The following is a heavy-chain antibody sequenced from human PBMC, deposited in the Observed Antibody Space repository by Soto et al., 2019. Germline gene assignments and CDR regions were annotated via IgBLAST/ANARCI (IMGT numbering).Heavy chain of an antibody. CDR3: ARDKSVGGTGALDY. V-gene: IGHV3-13*01. D-gene: IGHD6-19*01. CDR2: IGRAGDT. J-gene: IGHJ4*02. CDR1: GFTFSNDD. Sequence: PGGSLRLSCVASGFTFSNDDMHWVRQSTGKGLEWVSSIGRAGDTYYAASVKGRFTISRENANNSLYLQMNSLRAGDTAVYYCARDKSVGGTGALDYWGQGVLVTVSS.